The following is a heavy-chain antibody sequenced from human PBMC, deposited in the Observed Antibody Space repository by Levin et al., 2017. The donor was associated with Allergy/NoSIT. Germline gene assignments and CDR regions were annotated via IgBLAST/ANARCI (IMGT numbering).Heavy chain of an antibody. J-gene: IGHJ2*01. V-gene: IGHV4-4*07. D-gene: IGHD1-1*01. CDR2: VSPTGIT. CDR1: GGSMTNYY. Sequence: SQTLSLTCTVSGGSMTNYYWSCIRQSAGKGLEFIGRVSPTGITNYNPSLKSRVTMSLDTSKSQFSLRLTSVTAADTAIYYCARDIPGGWYFDLWGRGTLVTVSS. CDR3: ARDIPGGWYFDL.